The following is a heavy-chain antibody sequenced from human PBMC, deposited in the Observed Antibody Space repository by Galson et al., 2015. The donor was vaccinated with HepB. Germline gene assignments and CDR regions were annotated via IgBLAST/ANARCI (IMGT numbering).Heavy chain of an antibody. D-gene: IGHD2-15*01. J-gene: IGHJ2*01. CDR1: GFTFSNYA. Sequence: SLRLSCAASGFTFSNYAIHWVRQAPGKGLEWVAVISYGGGNKYYADSVKGRFTNSRDNSKNTLYLQMNSLRAEDTAVYYCARRYCSGGTCYSDFGDWYFDLWGRGTLVTVSS. CDR3: ARRYCSGGTCYSDFGDWYFDL. V-gene: IGHV3-30-3*01. CDR2: ISYGGGNK.